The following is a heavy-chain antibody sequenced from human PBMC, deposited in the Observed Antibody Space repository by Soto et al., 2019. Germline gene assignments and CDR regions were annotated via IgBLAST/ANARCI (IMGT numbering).Heavy chain of an antibody. CDR1: GGSFSGYY. CDR3: ARGLKYYYDSRGSPYGMDV. V-gene: IGHV4-34*01. J-gene: IGHJ6*02. Sequence: PSETLSLTCAVYGGSFSGYYWSWIRQPPGKGLEWIGEINHSGSTNYNPSLKSRVTISVETSKNQSSLKLSSVTAADTAVYYCARGLKYYYDSRGSPYGMDVWGQGTTVTVSS. CDR2: INHSGST. D-gene: IGHD3-22*01.